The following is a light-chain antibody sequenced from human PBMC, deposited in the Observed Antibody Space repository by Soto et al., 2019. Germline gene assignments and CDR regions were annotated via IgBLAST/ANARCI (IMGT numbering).Light chain of an antibody. CDR2: KAS. J-gene: IGKJ1*01. CDR3: HQYYSYSRT. CDR1: QSISDW. Sequence: DVQMTQSPSTLSASVGDRVTITCRASQSISDWLAWYQQKPGKAPKLLIYKASSLESGDPSRFSGRGSATEFTLTISSLQPDDFATYYCHQYYSYSRTFGQGTKVEIK. V-gene: IGKV1-5*03.